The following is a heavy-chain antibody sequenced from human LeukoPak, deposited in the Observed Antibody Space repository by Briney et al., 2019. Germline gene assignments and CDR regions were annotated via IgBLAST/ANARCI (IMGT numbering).Heavy chain of an antibody. CDR1: GFTFDDYA. CDR2: ISGGGGST. J-gene: IGHJ4*02. V-gene: IGHV3-43*02. CDR3: AKDFQYTVTTEYYFDY. D-gene: IGHD4-17*01. Sequence: RPGGSLRLSCAASGFTFDDYAMHWVRQAPGKGLEWVSLISGGGGSTYYADSVKGRFTISRDNSKNSLYLQMNSLRTEDTALYYCAKDFQYTVTTEYYFDYWGQGTLVTVSS.